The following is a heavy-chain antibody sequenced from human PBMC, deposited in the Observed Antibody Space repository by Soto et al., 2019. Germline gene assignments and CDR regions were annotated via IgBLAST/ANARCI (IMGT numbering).Heavy chain of an antibody. Sequence: SETLSLTCTVSGGSVSSSSYSWGWIRQPPGQGLEWIGNIFYSGSTYYNPSLESRITINPDTSKNQFSLQLNSVTPEDTAVYYCARAAYSGSYQGYFDYWGRGTLVTVSS. V-gene: IGHV4-39*01. D-gene: IGHD1-26*01. CDR2: IFYSGST. J-gene: IGHJ4*02. CDR1: GGSVSSSSYS. CDR3: ARAAYSGSYQGYFDY.